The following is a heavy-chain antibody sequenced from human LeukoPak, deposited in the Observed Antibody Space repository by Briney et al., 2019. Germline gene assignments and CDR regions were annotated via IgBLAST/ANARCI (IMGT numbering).Heavy chain of an antibody. D-gene: IGHD3-22*01. J-gene: IGHJ6*02. CDR2: IRSKANSYAT. CDR3: TSDSSGYLDYYYGMDV. V-gene: IGHV3-73*01. CDR1: GFTFSGSA. Sequence: AGGSLKLSCAASGFTFSGSAMHCVREAPGEGLEWVGRIRSKANSYATAYAASGKGRFTISRDDSKNTAYLQMNSLKTEDTGVYYCTSDSSGYLDYYYGMDVWGQGTTVTVSS.